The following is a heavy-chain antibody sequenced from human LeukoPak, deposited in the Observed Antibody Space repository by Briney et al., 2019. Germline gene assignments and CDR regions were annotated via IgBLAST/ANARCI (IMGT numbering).Heavy chain of an antibody. V-gene: IGHV4-34*01. Sequence: SETLSLTCAVYGGSFSGYYWSWIRQPPGKWLEWIGEINHSGSTNYNPSLKSRVTISVDTSKKQFSLKLSSVTAADTAVYYCARSCSSTSCYGYYYYYMDVWGKGTTVTVSS. D-gene: IGHD2-2*01. CDR3: ARSCSSTSCYGYYYYYMDV. CDR1: GGSFSGYY. CDR2: INHSGST. J-gene: IGHJ6*03.